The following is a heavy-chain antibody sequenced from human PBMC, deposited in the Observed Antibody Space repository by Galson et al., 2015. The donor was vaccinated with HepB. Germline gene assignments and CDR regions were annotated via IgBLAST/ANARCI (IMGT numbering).Heavy chain of an antibody. CDR3: AREDETGVGWFDP. V-gene: IGHV6-1*01. CDR1: GDSVSSKSAA. J-gene: IGHJ5*02. D-gene: IGHD1-14*01. CDR2: TYYRSKWRT. Sequence: CAISGDSVSSKSAAWNWIRQSPSRGLEWLGRTYYRSKWRTDYAVFVKSRITINPDTSKNQISLQLNSATPEDTALYYCAREDETGVGWFDPWGQGTLVTVSS.